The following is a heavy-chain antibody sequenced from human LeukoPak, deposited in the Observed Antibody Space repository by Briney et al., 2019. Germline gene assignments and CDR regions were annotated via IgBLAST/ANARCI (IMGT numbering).Heavy chain of an antibody. V-gene: IGHV4-59*08. J-gene: IGHJ3*02. CDR1: GGSISSYY. D-gene: IGHD2/OR15-2a*01. CDR2: IYYSGST. Sequence: PSETLSLTCTVSGGSISSYYWSWIRQPPGKGLEWIGYIYYSGSTNYNPSLKSRVTISVDTSKNQISLKLSSVTAADTAVYYCARRLRMTHNAFDIWGQGTMVTVSS. CDR3: ARRLRMTHNAFDI.